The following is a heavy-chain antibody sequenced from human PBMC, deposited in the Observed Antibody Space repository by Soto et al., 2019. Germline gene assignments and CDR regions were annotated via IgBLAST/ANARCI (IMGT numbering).Heavy chain of an antibody. J-gene: IGHJ5*02. CDR1: GYSITAGGYY. Sequence: SETLSLTCFVSGYSITAGGYYWSWIRHHPGKGLEWIGSFYSSGSIIYNPSLRSRVSISGDTSSNQFSMSLTSVTAADTARYYCARLYSSGSGWFHPWGQGTPGT. CDR3: ARLYSSGSGWFHP. V-gene: IGHV4-31*03. D-gene: IGHD6-19*01. CDR2: FYSSGSI.